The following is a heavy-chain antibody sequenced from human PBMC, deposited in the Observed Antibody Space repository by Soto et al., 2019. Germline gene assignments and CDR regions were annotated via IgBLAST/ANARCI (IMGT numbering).Heavy chain of an antibody. CDR3: AREFPLDDYIWGSYRPPRAFDI. CDR1: GGSFSGYY. Sequence: QVQLQQWGAGLLKPSETLSLTCAVYGGSFSGYYWSWIRQPPGKGLEWIGEINHSGSTNYNPSLKSRVTISVDTSKNQFSLKLSSVTAADTAVYYCAREFPLDDYIWGSYRPPRAFDIWGQGTMVTVSS. D-gene: IGHD3-16*02. V-gene: IGHV4-34*01. CDR2: INHSGST. J-gene: IGHJ3*02.